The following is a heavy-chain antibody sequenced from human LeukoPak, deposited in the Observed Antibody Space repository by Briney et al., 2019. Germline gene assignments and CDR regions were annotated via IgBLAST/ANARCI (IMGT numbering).Heavy chain of an antibody. J-gene: IGHJ4*02. CDR2: IRSKAYGGTT. CDR3: TRGVDYGDYVDYFDY. CDR1: GFTFGDYS. V-gene: IGHV3-49*03. Sequence: GVLRLSCSASGFTFGDYSMSWFRQGPGKGVEGVGFIRSKAYGGTTEYAASVKGRFTISRDDSKSIAYLQMNSLKTEDTAVYYCTRGVDYGDYVDYFDYWGQGTLVTVSS. D-gene: IGHD4-17*01.